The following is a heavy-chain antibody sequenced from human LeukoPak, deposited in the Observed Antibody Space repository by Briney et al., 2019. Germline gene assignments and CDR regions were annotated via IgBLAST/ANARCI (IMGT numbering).Heavy chain of an antibody. V-gene: IGHV1-69*04. CDR2: IIPILGIA. J-gene: IGHJ4*02. CDR3: ARTKSITIFGVVIKAGRPHYFDY. CDR1: GGTFSSYA. Sequence: SVKVSCKASGGTFSSYAISWVRQAPGQGLEWMGRIIPILGIANYAQKLQGRVTMTTDTSTSTAYMELRTLRSDDTAVYYCARTKSITIFGVVIKAGRPHYFDYWGQGTLVTVSS. D-gene: IGHD3-3*01.